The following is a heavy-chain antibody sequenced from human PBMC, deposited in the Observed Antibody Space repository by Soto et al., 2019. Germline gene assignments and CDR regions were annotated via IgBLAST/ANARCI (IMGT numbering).Heavy chain of an antibody. Sequence: PSETLSLTCTVSGGSISSSSYYWGWIRQPPGKGLEWIGSIYYSGSTYYNPSLKSRVTISVDTSKNQFSLKLSSVTAADTAVYYCARLVAATRGWFDPWGQGTLVTAPQ. CDR3: ARLVAATRGWFDP. D-gene: IGHD2-15*01. CDR2: IYYSGST. J-gene: IGHJ5*02. CDR1: GGSISSSSYY. V-gene: IGHV4-39*01.